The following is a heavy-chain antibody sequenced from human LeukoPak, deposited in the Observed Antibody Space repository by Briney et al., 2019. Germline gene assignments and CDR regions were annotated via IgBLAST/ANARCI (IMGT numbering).Heavy chain of an antibody. CDR2: INHSGST. Sequence: SETLSLTCAVYGGSFSGYYWSWIRQPPGKGLEWIGEINHSGSTNYNPSLKSRVTISVDTSKNQFSLKLSSVAAADTAVYYCARRLGYCSSTSCPAFDYWGQGTLVTVSS. J-gene: IGHJ4*02. V-gene: IGHV4-34*01. D-gene: IGHD2-2*01. CDR1: GGSFSGYY. CDR3: ARRLGYCSSTSCPAFDY.